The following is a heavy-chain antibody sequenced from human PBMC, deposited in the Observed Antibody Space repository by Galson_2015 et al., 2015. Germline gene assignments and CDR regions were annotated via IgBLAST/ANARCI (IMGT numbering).Heavy chain of an antibody. Sequence: SLRLSCAASGFTFSSDWMHWVRHAPGKGLVWISRINSDGTSKTYADSVKGRFTISRDNAKNTLYLQMNSLRAEDTAVYYCARDPLWDMTVVFDYWGQGTLVTVSS. CDR2: INSDGTSK. D-gene: IGHD4/OR15-4a*01. CDR3: ARDPLWDMTVVFDY. V-gene: IGHV3-74*01. J-gene: IGHJ4*02. CDR1: GFTFSSDW.